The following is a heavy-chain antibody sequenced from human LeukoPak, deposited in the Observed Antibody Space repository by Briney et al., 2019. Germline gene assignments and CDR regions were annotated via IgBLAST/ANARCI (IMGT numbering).Heavy chain of an antibody. J-gene: IGHJ4*02. CDR3: ARGLLDGTTTFDY. Sequence: PSETLSLTCAVYGGSFSGYYWSWIRQPPGKGLEWIGEINHSGSTNYNPSLKSRVTISVDTSKNQFSLKLSSVTAADTAVYYCARGLLDGTTTFDYWGQGTLVTVSS. CDR2: INHSGST. D-gene: IGHD1-7*01. V-gene: IGHV4-34*01. CDR1: GGSFSGYY.